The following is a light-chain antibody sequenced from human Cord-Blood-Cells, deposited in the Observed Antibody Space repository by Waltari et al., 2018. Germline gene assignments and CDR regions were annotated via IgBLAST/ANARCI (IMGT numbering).Light chain of an antibody. CDR1: QGISSY. Sequence: DIQFTQSPSFLSASVGDRVTITCRDSQGISSYLAWYQQKPGKAPKLLIYAASTLQSGVPSRFSGSGSGTEFTLTISSLQPEDFATYYCQQLNSYPRTFGQGTKVEIK. J-gene: IGKJ1*01. V-gene: IGKV1-9*01. CDR3: QQLNSYPRT. CDR2: AAS.